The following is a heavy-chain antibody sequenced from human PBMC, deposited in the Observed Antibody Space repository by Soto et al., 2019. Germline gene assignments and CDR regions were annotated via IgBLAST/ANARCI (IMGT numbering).Heavy chain of an antibody. CDR1: GYTFTGYY. V-gene: IGHV1-2*04. D-gene: IGHD3-10*01. CDR2: INPNSGGT. Sequence: ASVKVSCKASGYTFTGYYMHWVRQAPGQGLEWMGWINPNSGGTNYAQKFQGWVTMTRDTSISTAYMELSRLRSDDTAVYYCARGGSGSYYNKAFDIWGQGTMVTVSS. J-gene: IGHJ3*02. CDR3: ARGGSGSYYNKAFDI.